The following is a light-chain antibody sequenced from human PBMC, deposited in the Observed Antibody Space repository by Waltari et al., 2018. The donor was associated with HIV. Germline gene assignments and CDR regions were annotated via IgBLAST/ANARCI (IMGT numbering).Light chain of an antibody. CDR3: QQSYSTPGT. V-gene: IGKV1-39*01. J-gene: IGKJ1*01. Sequence: DIQMTQSPSSLSASLGDRVTITCRASQSINTYLNWYHQQPGKAPKLLIYAASNLQTGVPSRFSGSGSVTDFTLTINSLQPEDLGIYYCQQSYSTPGTFGQGTKVEIK. CDR2: AAS. CDR1: QSINTY.